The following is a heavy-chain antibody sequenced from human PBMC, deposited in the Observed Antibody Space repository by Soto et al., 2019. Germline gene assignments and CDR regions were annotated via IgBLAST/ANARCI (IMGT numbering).Heavy chain of an antibody. Sequence: PSETLSLTCTVSGGSISSGGNYWSWIRQHPGKGLEWIGYISYSGVTYYNPSLKSRVSISGDTSKNQFSLNLSSVTAADTAVYYCALSIFGVAPAAFDVWGQGTKVTVSS. CDR3: ALSIFGVAPAAFDV. D-gene: IGHD3-3*01. V-gene: IGHV4-31*03. CDR1: GGSISSGGNY. J-gene: IGHJ3*01. CDR2: ISYSGVT.